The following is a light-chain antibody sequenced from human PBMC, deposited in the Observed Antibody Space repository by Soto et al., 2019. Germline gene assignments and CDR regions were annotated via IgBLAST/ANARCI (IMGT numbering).Light chain of an antibody. Sequence: QSVLTQPASVSGSPGQSITISCTGTSSSVGTYNLVSWYQQHSGKAPKLMIYEGSKRPSGVSNRFSGSKSGTTASLTISGLQAEDEADYYCCSYAGSSTYVFGTGTKVTVL. CDR1: SSSVGTYNL. CDR3: CSYAGSSTYV. V-gene: IGLV2-23*01. J-gene: IGLJ1*01. CDR2: EGS.